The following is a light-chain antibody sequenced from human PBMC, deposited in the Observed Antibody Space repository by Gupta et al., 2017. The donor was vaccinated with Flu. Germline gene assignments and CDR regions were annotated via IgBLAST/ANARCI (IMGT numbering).Light chain of an antibody. CDR1: QSVLYPSNNKNY. J-gene: IGKJ2*01. CDR3: HQYYSIPVT. V-gene: IGKV4-1*01. CDR2: WAS. Sequence: SLGERATINCKSSQSVLYPSNNKNYLAWYQQKPGQSPKVLCYWASTRESGVTDRFSGSGSGTDFTLTISSLQAEDVAVYFCHQYYSIPVTFGQGTKLEIK.